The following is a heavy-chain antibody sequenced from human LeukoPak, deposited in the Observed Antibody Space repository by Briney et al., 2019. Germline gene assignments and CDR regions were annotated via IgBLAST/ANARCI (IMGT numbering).Heavy chain of an antibody. D-gene: IGHD2-15*01. Sequence: SVKVSCKASGCTFSSYAISWVRQAPGQGLEWMGGINPIFGTANYAQKFQGRVTITTDESTATAYMELSSLRSEATAVYDCARGFCSGGSCYFYYWGQGALVTVSS. CDR3: ARGFCSGGSCYFYY. V-gene: IGHV1-69*05. CDR2: INPIFGTA. J-gene: IGHJ4*02. CDR1: GCTFSSYA.